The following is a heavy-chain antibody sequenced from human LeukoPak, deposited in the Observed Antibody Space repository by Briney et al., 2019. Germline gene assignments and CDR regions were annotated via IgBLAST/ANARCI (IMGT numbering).Heavy chain of an antibody. CDR1: GFTFSSYA. Sequence: GGSLRLSCAASGFTFSSYAMSWVRQAPGKGLEWVSAISGSGGSTYYADSVKGRFTISRVNSKNTLYLQMNSLRAEDTAVYYCAKGSGGGYYDSSGYYDYWGQGTLVTVSS. D-gene: IGHD3-22*01. J-gene: IGHJ4*02. V-gene: IGHV3-23*01. CDR2: ISGSGGST. CDR3: AKGSGGGYYDSSGYYDY.